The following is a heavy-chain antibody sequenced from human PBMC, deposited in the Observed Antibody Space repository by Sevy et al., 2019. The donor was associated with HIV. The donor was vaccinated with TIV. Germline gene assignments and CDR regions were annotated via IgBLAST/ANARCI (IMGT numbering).Heavy chain of an antibody. CDR2: VYSGGAT. CDR3: ARPRANYVDHYFFYAMDV. Sequence: GGSLRLSCAVSGFTLTNEFFSWVRQAPGKGLEWVAVVYSGGATYYADSVKGRFTISRDNFKNTLYLQMNSLTTEDTAVYYCARPRANYVDHYFFYAMDVWGQGTTVTVSS. V-gene: IGHV3-53*01. D-gene: IGHD4-17*01. CDR1: GFTLTNEF. J-gene: IGHJ6*02.